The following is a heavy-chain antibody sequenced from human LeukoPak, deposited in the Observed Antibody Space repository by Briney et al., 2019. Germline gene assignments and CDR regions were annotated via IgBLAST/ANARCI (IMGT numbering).Heavy chain of an antibody. D-gene: IGHD3/OR15-3a*01. CDR1: GGSISSYY. CDR3: ARRAGTGGSDYFDY. Sequence: SETLSLTCTVSGGSISSYYWSWIRQPPGKGLEWIGFIYNSGSTNFNPSLKSRVTISVETSKNQFSLNLSSVTAADTAVYYCARRAGTGGSDYFDYWGQGTLVTVSS. J-gene: IGHJ4*02. CDR2: IYNSGST. V-gene: IGHV4-59*08.